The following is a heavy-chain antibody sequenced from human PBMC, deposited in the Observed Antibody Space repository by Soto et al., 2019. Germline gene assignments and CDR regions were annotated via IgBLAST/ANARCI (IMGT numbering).Heavy chain of an antibody. CDR3: ANPWGQDIVVVVAATPVVDAFDI. CDR2: ISGSGGST. CDR1: GFTFSSYA. D-gene: IGHD2-15*01. J-gene: IGHJ3*02. Sequence: GGSLRLSCAASGFTFSSYAMSWVRQAPGKGLEWVSAISGSGGSTYYADSVKGRFTISRDNSKNTLYLQMNSLRAEDTAVYYCANPWGQDIVVVVAATPVVDAFDIWGQGTMVTVSS. V-gene: IGHV3-23*01.